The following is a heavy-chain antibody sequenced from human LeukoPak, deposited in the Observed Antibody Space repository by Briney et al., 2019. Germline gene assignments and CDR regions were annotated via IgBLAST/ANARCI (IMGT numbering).Heavy chain of an antibody. CDR1: GDSITSYY. CDR3: ARRINYFDY. J-gene: IGHJ4*02. V-gene: IGHV4-59*08. CDR2: IYYSGST. Sequence: PSEALSLTCTVPGDSITSYYWSWIRQPPGRGLEWIGYIYYSGSTNYNPSLKSRVTTSVDTSKNQFSLKLSSVTAADTAVYYCARRINYFDYWGQGILVTVSS. D-gene: IGHD2-15*01.